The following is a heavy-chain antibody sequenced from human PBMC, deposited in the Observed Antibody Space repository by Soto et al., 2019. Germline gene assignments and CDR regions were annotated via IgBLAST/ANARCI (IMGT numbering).Heavy chain of an antibody. CDR2: IFSDDEK. J-gene: IGHJ6*02. CDR3: ARVSGGSPYYYAMDV. V-gene: IGHV2-26*01. CDR1: GFSLDNNKMG. D-gene: IGHD2-15*01. Sequence: QVTLKESDPVLVKPTETLTLTCTVSGFSLDNNKMGVSWIRQPSGKALEWLANIFSDDEKSYSTSLKRRLTISQDTSKSQVVLKVTNLDPVDTATYYCARVSGGSPYYYAMDVWGQGTTVTVSS.